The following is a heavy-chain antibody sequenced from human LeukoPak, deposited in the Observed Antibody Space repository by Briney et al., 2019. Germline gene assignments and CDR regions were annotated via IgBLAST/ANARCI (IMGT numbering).Heavy chain of an antibody. Sequence: GGSLRLSCAASGFTVSNNYMGWVRQAPGKGLEWVSFIYSGGDTKYADSVQGRFTISRDNFQNTLFLQMNSLRVEDTAMYYCAKEGYSSGWYGKMDVWGQGTTVTVSS. D-gene: IGHD6-19*01. CDR3: AKEGYSSGWYGKMDV. CDR1: GFTVSNNY. CDR2: IYSGGDT. V-gene: IGHV3-53*01. J-gene: IGHJ6*02.